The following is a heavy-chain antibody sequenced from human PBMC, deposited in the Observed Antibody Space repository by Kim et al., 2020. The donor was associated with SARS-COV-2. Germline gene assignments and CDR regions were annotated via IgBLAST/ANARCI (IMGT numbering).Heavy chain of an antibody. CDR1: GYTLTELS. Sequence: ASVKVSCKVSGYTLTELSMHWVRQAPGKGLEWMGGFDPEDGETIYAQKFQGRVTMTEDTSTDTAYMELSSLRPEDTAVYYCATARILTGYREALDYWGQGTLVTVSS. V-gene: IGHV1-24*01. J-gene: IGHJ4*02. CDR3: ATARILTGYREALDY. D-gene: IGHD3-9*01. CDR2: FDPEDGET.